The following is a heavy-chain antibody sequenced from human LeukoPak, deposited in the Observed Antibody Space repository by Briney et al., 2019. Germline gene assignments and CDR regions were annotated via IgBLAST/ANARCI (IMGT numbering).Heavy chain of an antibody. CDR3: ARDAPSVAVAGGPDY. CDR2: ISVYNGNI. D-gene: IGHD6-19*01. J-gene: IGHJ4*02. V-gene: IGHV1-18*01. CDR1: GYTFTSYG. Sequence: GASVKVSCKASGYTFTSYGISWVRQAPGHGLEWIGWISVYNGNIHYAQKLQGRVTMTTDTFTSTAYMELRSLTSDDTSIYYCARDAPSVAVAGGPDYWGQGTLVSVSS.